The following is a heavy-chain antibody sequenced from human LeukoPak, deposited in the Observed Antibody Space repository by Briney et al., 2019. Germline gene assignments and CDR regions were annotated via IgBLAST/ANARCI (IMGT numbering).Heavy chain of an antibody. CDR2: IIPIFGTA. Sequence: GASVKVSCKASGGTFSSYAISWVRQAPGQGLEWMGGIIPIFGTANYAQKFQGRVTITADESTSTAYMELSSLRSEDTAVYYCARDGARMGWLQSYYFDYWGQGTLVTVSS. CDR3: ARDGARMGWLQSYYFDY. V-gene: IGHV1-69*13. CDR1: GGTFSSYA. D-gene: IGHD5-24*01. J-gene: IGHJ4*02.